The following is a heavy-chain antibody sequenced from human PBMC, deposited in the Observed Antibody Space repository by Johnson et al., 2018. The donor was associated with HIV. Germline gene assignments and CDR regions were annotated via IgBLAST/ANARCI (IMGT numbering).Heavy chain of an antibody. CDR3: VRGSLTDDSFAD. Sequence: VQLVESGGGLVQPGRSLRLSCAASGFTFDDYAMHWVRQAPGKGLEWVSGISWNSGSIGYADSVKGRFTISRDNAKNSLYLQMNSLRVEDTAIYYCVRGSLTDDSFADWGQGTMVLVSS. CDR2: ISWNSGSI. V-gene: IGHV3-9*01. J-gene: IGHJ3*01. D-gene: IGHD2-8*01. CDR1: GFTFDDYA.